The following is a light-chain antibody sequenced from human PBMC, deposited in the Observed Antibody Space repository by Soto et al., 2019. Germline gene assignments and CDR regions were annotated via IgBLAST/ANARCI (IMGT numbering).Light chain of an antibody. J-gene: IGKJ1*01. Sequence: EIVLTQSPGTLSLSPGERATLSCRASQSINSNLAWYQQKPGQAPRLLMFRASIRATGFPARFSGSGSGTEFNITISSLQSEDSAVYYCQQYNNWPPWTFGQGTKVDIK. CDR2: RAS. V-gene: IGKV3-15*01. CDR1: QSINSN. CDR3: QQYNNWPPWT.